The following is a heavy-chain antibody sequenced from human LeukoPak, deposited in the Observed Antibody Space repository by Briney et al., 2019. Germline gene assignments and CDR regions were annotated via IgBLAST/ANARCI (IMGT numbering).Heavy chain of an antibody. CDR3: AREGAVGATHFDY. V-gene: IGHV4-38-2*02. J-gene: IGHJ4*02. CDR2: IYHSGTT. CDR1: GYSISSGYY. D-gene: IGHD1-26*01. Sequence: SETLSLTCTVSGYSISSGYYWGWIRQPPGKGLEWIGSIYHSGTTYYNPSPKSRVTISVDTSKNQFSLKLSSVTAADTAVYYCAREGAVGATHFDYWGQGTLVTVSS.